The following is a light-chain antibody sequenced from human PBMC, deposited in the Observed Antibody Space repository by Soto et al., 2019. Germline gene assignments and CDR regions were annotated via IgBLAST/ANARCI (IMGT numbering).Light chain of an antibody. CDR1: SSDVGGYKS. CDR3: CAYAGSNTLV. Sequence: QSVLTQPASVSGSPGQSITISCTGSSSDVGGYKSVSWYQQHPGKAPKLIIYEGNKRPSGVSNRFSASKSGNTASLTISGLQAEDEADYYCCAYAGSNTLVFGGGTKVTVL. J-gene: IGLJ2*01. CDR2: EGN. V-gene: IGLV2-23*01.